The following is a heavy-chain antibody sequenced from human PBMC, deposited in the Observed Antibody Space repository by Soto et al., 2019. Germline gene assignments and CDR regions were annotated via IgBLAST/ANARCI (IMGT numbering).Heavy chain of an antibody. D-gene: IGHD3-3*01. V-gene: IGHV3-21*01. CDR1: GFTFSSYS. CDR3: ARDREYYDFWSVYHPIFDY. J-gene: IGHJ4*02. CDR2: ISSSSSYI. Sequence: PGGSLRLSCAASGFTFSSYSMNWVRQAPGKGLEWVSSISSSSSYIYYADSVKGRFTISRDNAKNSLYLQMNSLRAEDTAVYYCARDREYYDFWSVYHPIFDYWGQGTLVTVSS.